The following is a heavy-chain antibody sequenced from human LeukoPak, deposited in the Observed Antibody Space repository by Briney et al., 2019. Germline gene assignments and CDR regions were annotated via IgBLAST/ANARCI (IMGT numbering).Heavy chain of an antibody. CDR3: TRMTTGHDY. CDR2: INHSGYT. CDR1: GVSFDDYY. V-gene: IGHV4-34*01. Sequence: SETLSLTCAVSGVSFDDYYWSWVRQTPATGLEWIGEINHSGYTNDSPSLKSRVTLSIDTSRKQFSLNLRSVTVADAGIYYCTRMTTGHDYWGQGTLVTVSS. J-gene: IGHJ4*02. D-gene: IGHD4-17*01.